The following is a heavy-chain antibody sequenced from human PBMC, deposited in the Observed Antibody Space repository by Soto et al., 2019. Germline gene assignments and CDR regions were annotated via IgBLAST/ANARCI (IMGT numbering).Heavy chain of an antibody. CDR1: GYTFTSYG. Sequence: ASVKVSCKASGYTFTSYGISWVRQAPGQGLEWMGWISAYNGNTNYAQKLQGRVTMTTDTSTSTAYMELRSLRSDDTAVYYCARHRGPKRFGELYNWFDPWGQGTLVTVSS. D-gene: IGHD3-10*01. CDR3: ARHRGPKRFGELYNWFDP. J-gene: IGHJ5*02. CDR2: ISAYNGNT. V-gene: IGHV1-18*01.